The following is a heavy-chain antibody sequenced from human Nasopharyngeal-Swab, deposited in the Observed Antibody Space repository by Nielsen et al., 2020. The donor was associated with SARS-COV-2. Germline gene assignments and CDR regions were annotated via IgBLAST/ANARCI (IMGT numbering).Heavy chain of an antibody. CDR1: GGSISSYY. J-gene: IGHJ5*02. D-gene: IGHD2-2*03. V-gene: IGHV4-59*12. CDR3: ARVPRVDIVVVPAAYEVWFDP. CDR2: IYYSGST. Sequence: SETLSLTCTVSGGSISSYYWSWIRQPPGKGLEWIGYIYYSGSTYYNPSLKSRVTISVDTSKNQFSLKLSSVTAADTAVYYCARVPRVDIVVVPAAYEVWFDPWGQGTLVTVSS.